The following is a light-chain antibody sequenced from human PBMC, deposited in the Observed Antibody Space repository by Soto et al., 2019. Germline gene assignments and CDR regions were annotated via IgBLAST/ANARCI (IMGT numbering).Light chain of an antibody. CDR1: QSLLHFKGYYY. CDR2: LGS. CDR3: MQALQTPLT. J-gene: IGKJ1*01. Sequence: DIVMTQSPLSLPVTPGEPASISCRSSQSLLHFKGYYYLDWYLQKPGQSPQLLIYLGSTRASGVPDRFSGSGSGTDFTLKISRVEAEDVGVYYCMQALQTPLTFGQGTKVEIK. V-gene: IGKV2-28*01.